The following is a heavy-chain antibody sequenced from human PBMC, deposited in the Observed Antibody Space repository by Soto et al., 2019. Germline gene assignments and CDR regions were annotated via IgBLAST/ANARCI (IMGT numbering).Heavy chain of an antibody. V-gene: IGHV1-69*01. CDR1: GGTFSSYA. CDR3: ARDRYTYYYGSGSLYYFDY. J-gene: IGHJ4*02. D-gene: IGHD3-10*01. CDR2: IIPIFGTA. Sequence: QVQLVQSGAEVKKPGSSVKVSCKASGGTFSSYAISWVRQAPGQGFEWMGGIIPIFGTANYAQKFQGRVTITADESTSTAYMELSSLRSEDTAVYYCARDRYTYYYGSGSLYYFDYWGQGTLVTVSS.